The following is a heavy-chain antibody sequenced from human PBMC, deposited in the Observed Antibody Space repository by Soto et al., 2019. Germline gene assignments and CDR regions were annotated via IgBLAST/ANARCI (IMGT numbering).Heavy chain of an antibody. CDR1: GYTFTSYY. V-gene: IGHV1-46*01. CDR3: ARAGRGYCSGGSCFRRAFDI. J-gene: IGHJ3*02. D-gene: IGHD2-15*01. CDR2: INPSGGST. Sequence: GASVKVSCKASGYTFTSYYMHWVRQAPGQGLEWMGIINPSGGSTSYAQKFQGRVTMTRDTSTSTVYMELSSLRSEDTAVYYCARAGRGYCSGGSCFRRAFDIWGQGTMVTVSS.